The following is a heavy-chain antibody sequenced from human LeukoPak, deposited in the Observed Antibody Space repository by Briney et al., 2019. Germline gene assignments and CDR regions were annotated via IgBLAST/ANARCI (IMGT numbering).Heavy chain of an antibody. D-gene: IGHD3-22*01. J-gene: IGHJ4*02. CDR2: IIPIFGTA. CDR3: ARDGSPYDSSGYSDY. Sequence: ASVKVSCKVSGGTFSSYAISWVRQAPGQGLEWMGGIIPIFGTANYAQKFQGRVTITADESTSTAYMELSSLRSEDTAVYYCARDGSPYDSSGYSDYWGQGTLVTVSS. V-gene: IGHV1-69*01. CDR1: GGTFSSYA.